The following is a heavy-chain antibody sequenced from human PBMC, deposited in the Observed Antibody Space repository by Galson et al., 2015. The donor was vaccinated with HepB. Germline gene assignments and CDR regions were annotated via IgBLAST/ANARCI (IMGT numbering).Heavy chain of an antibody. V-gene: IGHV4-34*01. CDR3: ARDGVRVRYCSSTSPCYYGMDV. Sequence: ETLFLTCAVYGGSFSGYYWSWIRQPPGKGLEWIGEINHSGSTNYNPSLKSRVTISVDASKNQFSLKLSSVTAADTAVYYCARDGVRVRYCSSTSPCYYGMDVWGQGTTVTVSS. D-gene: IGHD2-2*01. CDR1: GGSFSGYY. J-gene: IGHJ6*02. CDR2: INHSGST.